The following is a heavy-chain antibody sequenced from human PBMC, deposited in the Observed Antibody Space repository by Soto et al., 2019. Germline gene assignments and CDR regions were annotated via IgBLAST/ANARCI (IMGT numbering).Heavy chain of an antibody. CDR2: ISFDGSIE. D-gene: IGHD3-3*01. CDR1: GFTFSSYA. Sequence: GSLRLSCAASGFTFSSYAVRWVRQAPGKGLEWVAVISFDGSIEYYADSVKGRFTISRDNSKNRLDLQMNSLRNEDTAGYYWASGLGITILGDMPTYYYGMDVWGKGTTVTVAS. J-gene: IGHJ6*04. CDR3: ASGLGITILGDMPTYYYGMDV. V-gene: IGHV3-30-3*01.